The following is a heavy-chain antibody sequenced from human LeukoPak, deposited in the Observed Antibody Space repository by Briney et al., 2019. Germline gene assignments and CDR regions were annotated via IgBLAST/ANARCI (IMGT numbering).Heavy chain of an antibody. CDR1: GGTFTSYG. D-gene: IGHD2-2*01. CDR2: ISAYNGNT. J-gene: IGHJ4*02. CDR3: ARGLSTVVPAATSDY. V-gene: IGHV1-18*01. Sequence: GSSVKVSCKASGGTFTSYGISWVRQAPGQGLEWMGWISAYNGNTNYAQKLQGRVTMTTDTSTSTAYMELRSLRSDDTAVYYCARGLSTVVPAATSDYWGQGTLVTVSS.